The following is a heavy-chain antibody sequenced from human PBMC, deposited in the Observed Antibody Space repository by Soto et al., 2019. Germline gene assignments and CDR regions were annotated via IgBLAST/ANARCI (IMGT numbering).Heavy chain of an antibody. CDR3: ARAGDYGFWSGYQ. CDR1: GYTFTSYY. J-gene: IGHJ4*02. D-gene: IGHD3-3*01. V-gene: IGHV1-46*01. CDR2: INPSGGST. Sequence: QVQLVQSGAEVKKPGASVKVSCKASGYTFTSYYMHWVRQAPGRGLEWMGIINPSGGSTSYAQKVPGRVTMTRDTFTSTVYMELSSLRSEDTAVFYRARAGDYGFWSGYQWSQGTLVTVSS.